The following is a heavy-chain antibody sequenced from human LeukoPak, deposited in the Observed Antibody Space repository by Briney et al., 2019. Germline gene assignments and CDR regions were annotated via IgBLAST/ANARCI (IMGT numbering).Heavy chain of an antibody. CDR3: AREDFRHIVVVTASGDETGWFDP. D-gene: IGHD2-21*02. J-gene: IGHJ5*02. V-gene: IGHV1-2*02. Sequence: ASVKVSCKASGFTFNAYNIHWVRQAPGQGLEWMGWINPKSGGANYAQKFQGRVTMTRDTSISTAYMELSRLRSDDTAVYYCAREDFRHIVVVTASGDETGWFDPWGQGTLVTVSS. CDR2: INPKSGGA. CDR1: GFTFNAYN.